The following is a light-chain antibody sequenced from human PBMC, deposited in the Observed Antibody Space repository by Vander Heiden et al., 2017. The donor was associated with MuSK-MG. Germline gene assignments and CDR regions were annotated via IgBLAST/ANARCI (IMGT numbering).Light chain of an antibody. CDR2: RNN. V-gene: IGLV1-47*01. J-gene: IGLJ2*01. Sequence: QSVLTQPPSASGTPGQRVTISCSGSSSNIGSNYVYWYQQLPGTAPKLLIYRNNQRHAGVPDRVSGSKSGTSASLAISGLRAEDEADYYCAAWDDSRSGPVFGGGTKLTVL. CDR1: SSNIGSNY. CDR3: AAWDDSRSGPV.